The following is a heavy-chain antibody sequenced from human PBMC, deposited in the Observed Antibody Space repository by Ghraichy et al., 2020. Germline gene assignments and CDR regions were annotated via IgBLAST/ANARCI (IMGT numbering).Heavy chain of an antibody. CDR3: AKGRGRGGNSGDYYGMDV. J-gene: IGHJ6*02. V-gene: IGHV3-23*01. D-gene: IGHD4-23*01. CDR1: GFTFSSYA. Sequence: GGSLRLSCAASGFTFSSYAMSWVRQAPGKGLEWVSAISGSGGSTYYADSVKGRFTISRDNSKNTLYLQMNSLRAEDTAVYYCAKGRGRGGNSGDYYGMDVWGQGTTVTVSS. CDR2: ISGSGGST.